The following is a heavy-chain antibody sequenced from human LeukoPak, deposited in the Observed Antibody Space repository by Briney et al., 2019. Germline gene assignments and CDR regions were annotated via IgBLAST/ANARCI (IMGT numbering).Heavy chain of an antibody. CDR2: IYYSGST. D-gene: IGHD2-8*02. CDR3: ARDTPGYCSGGDCYPGRGIDS. CDR1: AGSIRSDTFY. V-gene: IGHV4-39*07. J-gene: IGHJ4*02. Sequence: SETLSLTCTVSAGSIRSDTFYWGWIRQPPGKGLEWIGSIYYSGSTYYNPSLKSRVTISVDTSKNQFSLRLSSVTAADTAIYYCARDTPGYCSGGDCYPGRGIDSWGQGTLVTVSS.